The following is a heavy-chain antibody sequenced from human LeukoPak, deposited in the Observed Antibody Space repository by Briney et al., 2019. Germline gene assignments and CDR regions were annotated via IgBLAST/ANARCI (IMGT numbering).Heavy chain of an antibody. D-gene: IGHD2-8*01. Sequence: SETLSLTCAVYGGSFSGYYWSWIRQPPGKGLEWIGEINHSGSTNYNPSLKSRVTIPVDTSKNQFSLKLSSVTAADTAVYYCARSFRYCTNGVCWPDAFDIWGQGTMVTVSS. CDR2: INHSGST. V-gene: IGHV4-34*01. CDR3: ARSFRYCTNGVCWPDAFDI. CDR1: GGSFSGYY. J-gene: IGHJ3*02.